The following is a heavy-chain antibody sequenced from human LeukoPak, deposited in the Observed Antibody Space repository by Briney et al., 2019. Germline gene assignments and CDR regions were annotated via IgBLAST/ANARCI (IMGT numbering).Heavy chain of an antibody. J-gene: IGHJ4*02. CDR1: GYSFTSFW. CDR3: ARRYGSRGYFDY. CDR2: IYPGDSDT. Sequence: GESLKISCKGSGYSFTSFWIVWVRQMPGKGLEWTGIIYPGDSDTRYSPSFQGQVTISADKSVSTAYLQWSSLKASDTAMYYCARRYGSRGYFDYWGQGTLVTVSS. D-gene: IGHD3-10*01. V-gene: IGHV5-51*01.